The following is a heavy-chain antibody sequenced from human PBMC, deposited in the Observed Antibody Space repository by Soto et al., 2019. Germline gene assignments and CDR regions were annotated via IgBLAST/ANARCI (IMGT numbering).Heavy chain of an antibody. V-gene: IGHV3-21*01. Sequence: GGSLRLSCAASGFTFSSYSMNWVRQAPGKGLEWVSSISSSSSYIYYADSVKGRFTISRDNAKNSLYLQMNSLRAEDTAVYYCARVHCSGGSCYSREYDAFDIWGQGTMVTVSS. CDR2: ISSSSSYI. CDR3: ARVHCSGGSCYSREYDAFDI. J-gene: IGHJ3*02. D-gene: IGHD2-15*01. CDR1: GFTFSSYS.